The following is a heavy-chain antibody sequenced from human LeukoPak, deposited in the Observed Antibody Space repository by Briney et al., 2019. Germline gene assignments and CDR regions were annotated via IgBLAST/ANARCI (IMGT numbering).Heavy chain of an antibody. V-gene: IGHV3-21*06. CDR3: ARDGSSWPLDS. J-gene: IGHJ4*02. CDR1: GFTFSSYE. D-gene: IGHD6-13*01. Sequence: GGSLRLSCAASGFTFSSYEMNWVRQAPGKGLEWVSSISSSSGYIFYADSMKGRFTISRDNAKSSVYLQMNSLRAEDTAVYYCARDGSSWPLDSWGQGTLVTVSS. CDR2: ISSSSGYI.